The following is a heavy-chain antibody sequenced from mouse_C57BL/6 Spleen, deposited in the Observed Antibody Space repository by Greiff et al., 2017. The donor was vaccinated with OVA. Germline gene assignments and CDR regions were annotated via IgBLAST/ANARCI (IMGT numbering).Heavy chain of an antibody. J-gene: IGHJ2*01. Sequence: EVQLVESGGDLVKPGGSLKLSCAASGFTFSSYGMSWVRQTPDKRLEWVATISSGGSYTYYPDSVKGRFTISRDNAKNTLYLQMSSLKSEDTAMYYCARQRGSSTGYYFDYWGQGTTLTVSS. CDR1: GFTFSSYG. CDR3: ARQRGSSTGYYFDY. V-gene: IGHV5-6*01. D-gene: IGHD1-1*01. CDR2: ISSGGSYT.